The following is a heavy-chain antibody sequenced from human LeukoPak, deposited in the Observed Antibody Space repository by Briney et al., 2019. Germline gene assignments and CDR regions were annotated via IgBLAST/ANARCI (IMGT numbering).Heavy chain of an antibody. Sequence: PSETLSLTCAVYGGSFSGYYWSWIRQPPGKGLEWIGEINHSGSTNYNPSLKSRVTISVDTSKNQFSLKLSSVTAADTAVYYCARGSRIVVVPAACKFVYWGQGTLVTVSS. J-gene: IGHJ4*02. CDR1: GGSFSGYY. V-gene: IGHV4-34*01. CDR2: INHSGST. CDR3: ARGSRIVVVPAACKFVY. D-gene: IGHD2-2*01.